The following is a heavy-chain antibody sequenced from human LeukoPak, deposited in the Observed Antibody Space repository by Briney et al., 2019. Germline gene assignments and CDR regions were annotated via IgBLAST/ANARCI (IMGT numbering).Heavy chain of an antibody. J-gene: IGHJ3*02. V-gene: IGHV3-21*01. CDR3: ARQAYYDSSGYYFFQDANLGVGAFDI. D-gene: IGHD3-22*01. CDR2: ISSSSSYI. Sequence: KPGGSLRLSCVVSGFTFSSYSMNWVRQAPGKGLEWVSSISSSSSYIYYADSVKGRFTISRDNAKNSLYLQMNSLRAEDTAVYYCARQAYYDSSGYYFFQDANLGVGAFDIWGQGTMVTVSS. CDR1: GFTFSSYS.